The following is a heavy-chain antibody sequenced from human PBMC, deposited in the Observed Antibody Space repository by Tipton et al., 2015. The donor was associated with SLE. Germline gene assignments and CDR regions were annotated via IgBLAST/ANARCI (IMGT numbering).Heavy chain of an antibody. Sequence: QLVQSGGDLVQPGGSLRLSCAASGFSFSYYEMNWVRQAPGKGLEWISYISPSGDTIYYADSVKGRFTISRDNAKNSLFLQMNSLRAEDSAIYFCARELYCGGGRCFSLHAFDLWGQGTMVTVAS. J-gene: IGHJ3*01. V-gene: IGHV3-48*03. CDR2: ISPSGDTI. D-gene: IGHD2-15*01. CDR1: GFSFSYYE. CDR3: ARELYCGGGRCFSLHAFDL.